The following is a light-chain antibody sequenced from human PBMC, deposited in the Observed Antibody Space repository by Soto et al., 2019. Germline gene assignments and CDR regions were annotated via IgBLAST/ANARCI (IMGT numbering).Light chain of an antibody. CDR2: GAS. J-gene: IGKJ1*01. CDR3: QQYSSLWT. V-gene: IGKV3-20*01. Sequence: EIVLTQSPGTLSLSRGERATRCCRTSQSVSNNYLAWYQQKPGQAPRLLIYGASSRATGIPDRFSGSGSGTDFTLSISRLEPEDFAVYYCQQYSSLWTFGQGTKVDIK. CDR1: QSVSNNY.